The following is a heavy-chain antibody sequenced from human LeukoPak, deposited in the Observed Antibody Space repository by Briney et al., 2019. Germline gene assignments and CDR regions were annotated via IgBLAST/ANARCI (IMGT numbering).Heavy chain of an antibody. Sequence: PGGSLRLSCAASGFTVRSNYMSWVRQAPGKGLEWVSIIYSGGSTYYADSVKGRFTISRDNSKNTLYLQMNSLRAEDTAVYYCARVSAHYDILNGYYNQYFQHWGQGTLVTVSS. CDR3: ARVSAHYDILNGYYNQYFQH. D-gene: IGHD3-9*01. V-gene: IGHV3-53*01. CDR2: IYSGGST. CDR1: GFTVRSNY. J-gene: IGHJ1*01.